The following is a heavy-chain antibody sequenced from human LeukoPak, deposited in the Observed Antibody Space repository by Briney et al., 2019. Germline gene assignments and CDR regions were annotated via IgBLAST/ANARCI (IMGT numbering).Heavy chain of an antibody. CDR1: GFTFDDYA. CDR3: AKDNRRHYTSGPNPDSLH. J-gene: IGHJ4*02. V-gene: IGHV3-9*01. Sequence: GGSLRLSCAASGFTFDDYAMHWVRQAPGKGLEWVSGISWNSGSIGYADSVKGRFTISSDNAKNSLYLQMNSPRAEDTALYYCAKDNRRHYTSGPNPDSLHWGQGALVTVSS. D-gene: IGHD6-19*01. CDR2: ISWNSGSI.